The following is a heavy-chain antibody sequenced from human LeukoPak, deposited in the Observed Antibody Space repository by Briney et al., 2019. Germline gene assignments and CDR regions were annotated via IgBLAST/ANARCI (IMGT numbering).Heavy chain of an antibody. CDR1: GFTFSSYS. Sequence: GGSLRLSCAASGFTFSSYSMNWVRQAPGKGLEWVSSISSSSGSIYYADSVKGRFTISRDNAKNSVYLQMNSLRAEDTAVYYCARDWNYFSCWGQGTLVTASS. CDR3: ARDWNYFSC. D-gene: IGHD1-1*01. CDR2: ISSSSGSI. V-gene: IGHV3-21*01. J-gene: IGHJ4*02.